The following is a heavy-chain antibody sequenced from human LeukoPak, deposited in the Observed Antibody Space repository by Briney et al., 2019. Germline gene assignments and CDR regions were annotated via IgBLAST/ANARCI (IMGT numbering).Heavy chain of an antibody. D-gene: IGHD6-13*01. Sequence: ASVKVSCKASGYTFTSYYMHWVRQAPGQGLEWMGIINPSGGSTSYAQKFQGRVTMTRDTSTSTVYMELSSLRSEDTAVYYCAREVLAAAGPYYFDYWGQGTLVTVSS. CDR3: AREVLAAAGPYYFDY. V-gene: IGHV1-46*01. J-gene: IGHJ4*02. CDR2: INPSGGST. CDR1: GYTFTSYY.